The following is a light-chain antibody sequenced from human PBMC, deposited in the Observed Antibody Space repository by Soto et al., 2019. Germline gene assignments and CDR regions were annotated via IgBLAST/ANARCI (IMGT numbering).Light chain of an antibody. CDR1: QSISSN. J-gene: IGKJ5*01. Sequence: EILMTQSPASLSVSPGERVILSCRATQSISSNLAWYQQKPGQAPRLLIYGTSTRATGIPARFSGSGSGTEFTLTITSLQSEDFALYFCQQYNNWPLTFGQGTRPEIK. CDR2: GTS. CDR3: QQYNNWPLT. V-gene: IGKV3-15*01.